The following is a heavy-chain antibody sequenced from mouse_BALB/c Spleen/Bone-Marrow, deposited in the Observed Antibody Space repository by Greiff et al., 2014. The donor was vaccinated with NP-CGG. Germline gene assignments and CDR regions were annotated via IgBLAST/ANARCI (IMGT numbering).Heavy chain of an antibody. D-gene: IGHD2-1*01. V-gene: IGHV3-6*02. J-gene: IGHJ4*01. CDR2: ISYDGSN. CDR1: GYSITSGYY. CDR3: ARDLLWSY. Sequence: EVQLVESGPGLVKPSQSLSLTCSVTGYSITSGYYWNWIRQLPGNKLEWMGYISYDGSNNYNPSLKNRISITRDTSKNQFFLKLNSVTTEDTATYYCARDLLWSYWGQGTSVTVSS.